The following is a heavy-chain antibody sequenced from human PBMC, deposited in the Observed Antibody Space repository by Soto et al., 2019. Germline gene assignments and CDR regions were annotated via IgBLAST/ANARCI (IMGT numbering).Heavy chain of an antibody. CDR1: GFTFIDYA. V-gene: IGHV3-23*01. Sequence: WGSLRLSCTASGFTFIDYAMTCGRHSPGKGLEWVSTISGGSSVTYYGDSVKGRFTISRDNAKKTLFLQLNRLSAEDTATYYCAKVLSKNYYYPFDFWGQGTQVTVS. CDR2: ISGGSSVT. D-gene: IGHD3-10*01. CDR3: AKVLSKNYYYPFDF. J-gene: IGHJ4*02.